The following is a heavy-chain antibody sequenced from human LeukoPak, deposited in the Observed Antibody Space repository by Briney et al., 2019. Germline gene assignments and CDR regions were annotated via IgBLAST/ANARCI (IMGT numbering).Heavy chain of an antibody. D-gene: IGHD1-14*01. CDR1: GFTFSSYA. Sequence: GGSLRLSCAASGFTFSSYAMSWVRQAPGKGLEWLSAISGSGGSTYYADSVKGRFTISRDNSKNTLYLQMNSLRAEDTAVYYCLITTSRVLAYWGQGTLVTVSS. V-gene: IGHV3-23*01. CDR2: ISGSGGST. J-gene: IGHJ4*02. CDR3: LITTSRVLAY.